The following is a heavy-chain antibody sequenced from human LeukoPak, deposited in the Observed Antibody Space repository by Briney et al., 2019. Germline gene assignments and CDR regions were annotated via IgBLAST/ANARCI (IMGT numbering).Heavy chain of an antibody. Sequence: PGGSLRLSCAGSGFVFSDFYINWIRHSPGKGLEWLAYISPDGSYTTYGDSVKGRFVISRDNAKNSVSLQMNSLRAEDTAVYYCAVPQWELLNWGQGTLVTVSS. CDR3: AVPQWELLN. V-gene: IGHV3-11*03. D-gene: IGHD1-26*01. CDR2: ISPDGSYT. CDR1: GFVFSDFY. J-gene: IGHJ4*02.